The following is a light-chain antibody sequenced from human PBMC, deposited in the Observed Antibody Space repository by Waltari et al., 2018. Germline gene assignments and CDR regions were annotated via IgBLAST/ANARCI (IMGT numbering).Light chain of an antibody. Sequence: QSALTQPASVSGSPGQSITISCTGSSSDVGGDDSVSWYQDHPGQAPKVIIYDVNKRPSGVSDRFSGSKSGNTASLTISGLQAEDEATFYCSSQSTRNVVIFGGGTKLTVL. V-gene: IGLV2-14*03. CDR1: SSDVGGDDS. CDR2: DVN. J-gene: IGLJ2*01. CDR3: SSQSTRNVVI.